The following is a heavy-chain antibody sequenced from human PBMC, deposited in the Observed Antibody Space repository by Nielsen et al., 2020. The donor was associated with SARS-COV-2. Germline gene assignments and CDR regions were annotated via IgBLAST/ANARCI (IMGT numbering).Heavy chain of an antibody. CDR2: ISHRGST. Sequence: SETLSLTCTVSGYSITIGYYWGWIRPAPGKGLEWIGCISHRGSTYYNPSLESRVTISRDTSKNQFSLNLNSVTAADTAVYYCARRSSGGYSRRFFDFCGQGTMVTVSS. D-gene: IGHD3-22*01. J-gene: IGHJ4*02. CDR3: ARRSSGGYSRRFFDF. V-gene: IGHV4-38-2*02. CDR1: GYSITIGYY.